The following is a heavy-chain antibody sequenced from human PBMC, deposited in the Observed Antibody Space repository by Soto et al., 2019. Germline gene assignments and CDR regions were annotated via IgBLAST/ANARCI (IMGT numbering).Heavy chain of an antibody. J-gene: IGHJ4*02. Sequence: SVKVSCKASGGTFSSYAISWVRQAPGQGLEWMGGIIPIFGTANYAQKFQGRVTITADESTSTAYMELSSLRSEDTAVYYCARVYYYGSGTRGPFDYWGQGTLVTVSS. D-gene: IGHD3-10*01. CDR1: GGTFSSYA. CDR2: IIPIFGTA. CDR3: ARVYYYGSGTRGPFDY. V-gene: IGHV1-69*13.